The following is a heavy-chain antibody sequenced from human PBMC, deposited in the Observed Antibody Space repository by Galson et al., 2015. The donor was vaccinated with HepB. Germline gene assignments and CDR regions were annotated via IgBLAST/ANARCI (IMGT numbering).Heavy chain of an antibody. D-gene: IGHD2-15*01. V-gene: IGHV3-23*01. CDR2: ISGSGGST. CDR3: AKDLSKVVAANVDY. CDR1: GFTFSSYA. Sequence: SLRLSCAASGFTFSSYAMSWVRQAPGKGLEWVSAISGSGGSTYYADSVKGRFTISRDNSKNTLYLQMNSLRAEDTAVYYCAKDLSKVVAANVDYWGQGTLVTVSS. J-gene: IGHJ4*02.